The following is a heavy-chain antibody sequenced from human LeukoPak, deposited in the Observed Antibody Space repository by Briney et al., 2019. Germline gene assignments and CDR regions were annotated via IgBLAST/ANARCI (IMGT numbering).Heavy chain of an antibody. D-gene: IGHD2-21*01. CDR2: IIPIFGTT. CDR3: AGGVYRIFPGGDWFDS. V-gene: IGHV1-69*05. CDR1: GGTFSTYA. Sequence: GSSVKVSCKTSGGTFSTYAITWVRQAPGQGLEWMGGIIPIFGTTNYAQKFQGRVTITTDESTSTAYMELSSLRSEDTAVYYCAGGVYRIFPGGDWFDSWGQGTLVTVSS. J-gene: IGHJ5*01.